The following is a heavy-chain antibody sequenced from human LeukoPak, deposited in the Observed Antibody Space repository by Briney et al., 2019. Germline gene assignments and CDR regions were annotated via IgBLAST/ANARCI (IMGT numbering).Heavy chain of an antibody. CDR3: ARAQYCSSTSCYSYYYYGMDV. D-gene: IGHD2-2*01. CDR1: GFTFSSYA. V-gene: IGHV3-48*01. J-gene: IGHJ6*02. Sequence: GGSLRLSCAASGFTFSSYAMSWVRQAPGKGLEWVSYISSSSSTIYYADSVKGRFTISRDNAKNSLYLQMNSLRAEDTAVYYCARAQYCSSTSCYSYYYYGMDVWGQGTTVTVSS. CDR2: ISSSSSTI.